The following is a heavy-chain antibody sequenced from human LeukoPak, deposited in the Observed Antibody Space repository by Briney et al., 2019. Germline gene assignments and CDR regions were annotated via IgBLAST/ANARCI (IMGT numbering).Heavy chain of an antibody. CDR2: ISGSGGST. Sequence: GGSLRLSCAASGFTFSSYAMSWARQAPGKGLEWVSAISGSGGSTYYADSVKGRFTISRDNSKNTLYLQMNSLRAEDTAVYYCAKGGVPRYYYYGMDVWGQGTTVTVSS. CDR1: GFTFSSYA. V-gene: IGHV3-23*01. CDR3: AKGGVPRYYYYGMDV. J-gene: IGHJ6*02. D-gene: IGHD3-10*01.